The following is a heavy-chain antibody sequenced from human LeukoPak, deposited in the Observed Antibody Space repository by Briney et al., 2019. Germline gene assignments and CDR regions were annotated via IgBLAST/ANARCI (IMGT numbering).Heavy chain of an antibody. J-gene: IGHJ4*02. D-gene: IGHD6-13*01. CDR3: AKWGSYSSSWYEDY. CDR2: VYGNGDGI. V-gene: IGHV3-23*01. CDR1: GFDFSTYV. Sequence: GGSLRLSCAASGFDFSTYVMYWVRQAPGKGLEWVSAVYGNGDGISYADSVKGRFTISRDNSKNTLYLQMNSLRAEDTAVYYCAKWGSYSSSWYEDYWGQGTLVTVSS.